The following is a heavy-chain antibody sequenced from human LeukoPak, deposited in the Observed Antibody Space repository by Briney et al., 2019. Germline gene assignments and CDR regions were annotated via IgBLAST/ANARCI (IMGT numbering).Heavy chain of an antibody. CDR1: GGSISSGGYY. CDR2: IYYSGST. D-gene: IGHD2-2*01. CDR3: ARRIVVVPAATDYFDY. J-gene: IGHJ4*02. V-gene: IGHV4-31*03. Sequence: SQTLSLTCTVSGGSISSGGYYWSWIRQHPGKGLEWIGYIYYSGSTYYNPSLKSRVTISVDTPKNQFSLRLSSVTAADTAVYYCARRIVVVPAATDYFDYWGQGTLVTVSS.